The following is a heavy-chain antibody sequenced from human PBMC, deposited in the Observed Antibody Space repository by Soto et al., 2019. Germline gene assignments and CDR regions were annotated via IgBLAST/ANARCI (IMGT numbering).Heavy chain of an antibody. CDR1: GGSISSYY. D-gene: IGHD6-13*01. Sequence: SETLSLTCTVSGGSISSYYWSWIRQPPGKGLEWIGYIYYSGSTNYNPSLKSRVTISVDTSKNQFSLKLSSVTAADTAVYYCARAYSSSWYKYWFDPWGQGTLVTAPQ. V-gene: IGHV4-59*01. CDR3: ARAYSSSWYKYWFDP. CDR2: IYYSGST. J-gene: IGHJ5*02.